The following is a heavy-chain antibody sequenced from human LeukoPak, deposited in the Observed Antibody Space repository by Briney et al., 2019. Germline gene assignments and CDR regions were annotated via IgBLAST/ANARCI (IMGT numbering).Heavy chain of an antibody. V-gene: IGHV4-61*03. J-gene: IGHJ4*02. CDR2: VSSTVTT. CDR3: ARDSSTVTTRHFDY. Sequence: PSETLSLTCSVSGASISTGSFTWTWSRQPPGKGLECILYVSSTVTTYYTPSLKTRVTLSVDTSKNHFSLTLNSVTAAATAVYYCARDSSTVTTRHFDYWGQGTLVTVSS. D-gene: IGHD4-17*01. CDR1: GASISTGSFT.